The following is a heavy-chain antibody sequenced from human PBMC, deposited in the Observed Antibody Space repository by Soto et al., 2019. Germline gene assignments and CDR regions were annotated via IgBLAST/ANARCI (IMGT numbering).Heavy chain of an antibody. CDR2: INPNTGGT. V-gene: IGHV1-2*02. Sequence: QVQLVQSGAEVKTPGASVRVSCKASGYTFNGYYIQWVRQAPGQGLEWMGWINPNTGGTNYAQNFQGRVPMTRDTSITTAYMELTRLRSDDTAVYYCARTEKFDPWGQGTLVTVSS. J-gene: IGHJ5*02. CDR3: ARTEKFDP. CDR1: GYTFNGYY.